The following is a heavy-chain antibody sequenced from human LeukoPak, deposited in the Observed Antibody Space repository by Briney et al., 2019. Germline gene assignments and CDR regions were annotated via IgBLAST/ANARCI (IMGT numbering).Heavy chain of an antibody. J-gene: IGHJ4*02. CDR1: GFTFSNYW. V-gene: IGHV3-7*03. Sequence: GGSLRLSCAASGFTFSNYWMSWVRQAPGKGLEWVANIKQDGSEKYYVDFVKGRFTISRDNAKNSLYLQMNSLRAEDTAVYYCAKGAHIVVVVAATGSDYWGQGTLVTVSS. CDR2: IKQDGSEK. D-gene: IGHD2-15*01. CDR3: AKGAHIVVVVAATGSDY.